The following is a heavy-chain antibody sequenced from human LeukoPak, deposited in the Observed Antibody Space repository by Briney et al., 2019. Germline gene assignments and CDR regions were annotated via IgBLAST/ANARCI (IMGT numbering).Heavy chain of an antibody. CDR3: ARENCSSTSCYAVFDL. CDR1: GYTFTGYH. V-gene: IGHV1-2*02. Sequence: ASVKVSCKASGYTFTGYHIHWVRQAPGQGPEWMAWINPNGGGTKYAQKFQGRVTMTRDTSISTAYMEMSRLTSDDTAVYYCARENCSSTSCYAVFDLWGRGTLVTVSS. D-gene: IGHD2-2*01. CDR2: INPNGGGT. J-gene: IGHJ2*01.